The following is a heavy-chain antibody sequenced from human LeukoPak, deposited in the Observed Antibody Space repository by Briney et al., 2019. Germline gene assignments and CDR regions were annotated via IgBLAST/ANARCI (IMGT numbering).Heavy chain of an antibody. CDR1: GFTFSSYA. J-gene: IGHJ4*02. CDR2: ISDSGDYT. CDR3: AKDTSIGKYCTNGVCSPFDY. Sequence: PGGSLRLSCAASGFTFSSYAVSWVRQAPGKGLEWVSAISDSGDYTYYADSVKGRFTISRDNSKNTLYPQMNSLRAEDTAAYYCAKDTSIGKYCTNGVCSPFDYWGQGTLVTVSS. D-gene: IGHD2-8*01. V-gene: IGHV3-23*01.